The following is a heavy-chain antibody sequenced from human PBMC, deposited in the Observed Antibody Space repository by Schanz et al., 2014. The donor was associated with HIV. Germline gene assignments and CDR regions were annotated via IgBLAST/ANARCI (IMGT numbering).Heavy chain of an antibody. J-gene: IGHJ4*02. Sequence: EVQLAESGGGLVKPGGSLRLSCAASGLTISNYSMNWVRQAPGKGLEWLANVHPDGIHANMVDSVKGRFIISSDNTKNSVYLQMNSLTVEDTAVYFCARDNWGPDHWGQGTLVTVSS. D-gene: IGHD3-16*01. CDR1: GLTISNYS. CDR2: VHPDGIHA. CDR3: ARDNWGPDH. V-gene: IGHV3-7*01.